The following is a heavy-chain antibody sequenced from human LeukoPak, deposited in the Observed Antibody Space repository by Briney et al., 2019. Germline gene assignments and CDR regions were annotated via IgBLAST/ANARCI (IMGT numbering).Heavy chain of an antibody. Sequence: GGSLRLSCAASGFTFSSYAMSWVRQAPGKGLEWVSAISGSGGSTYYADSVKGRFTISRDNSKSTLYLQMNSLRAEDTAVYYCAKVLDADSSASNAFDIWGQGTMVTVSS. CDR3: AKVLDADSSASNAFDI. V-gene: IGHV3-23*01. J-gene: IGHJ3*02. CDR1: GFTFSSYA. D-gene: IGHD3-22*01. CDR2: ISGSGGST.